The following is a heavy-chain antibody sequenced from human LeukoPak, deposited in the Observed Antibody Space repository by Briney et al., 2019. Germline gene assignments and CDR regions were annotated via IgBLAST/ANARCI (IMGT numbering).Heavy chain of an antibody. Sequence: PGGSLMLSCAASGFTFSSYNMNWVRQAPGKGLEWVSSISSSSSYIYYADSVKGRFTISRDNAKNSLYLQMNSLRAEDTAVYYCARSGGFRGSCFDYWGQGTLVTVSS. D-gene: IGHD1-26*01. J-gene: IGHJ4*02. CDR2: ISSSSSYI. V-gene: IGHV3-21*01. CDR1: GFTFSSYN. CDR3: ARSGGFRGSCFDY.